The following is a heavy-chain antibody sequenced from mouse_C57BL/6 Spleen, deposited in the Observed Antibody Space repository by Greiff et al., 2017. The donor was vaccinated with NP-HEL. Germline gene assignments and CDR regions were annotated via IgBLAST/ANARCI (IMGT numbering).Heavy chain of an antibody. Sequence: QVQLQQSGAELVRPGSSVKLSCKASGYTFTSYWMDWVKQRPGQGLEWIGNIYPSDSETHYNQKFKDKATLTVDKSSSTAYMQLSSLTSEDSAVYYCASGDGYFHFDYWGQGTTLTVSS. CDR3: ASGDGYFHFDY. J-gene: IGHJ2*01. CDR2: IYPSDSET. V-gene: IGHV1-61*01. CDR1: GYTFTSYW. D-gene: IGHD2-3*01.